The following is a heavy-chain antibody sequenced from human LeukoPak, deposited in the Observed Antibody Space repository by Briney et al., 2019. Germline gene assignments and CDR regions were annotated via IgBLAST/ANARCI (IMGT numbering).Heavy chain of an antibody. CDR3: AKGVAYGSSALDY. Sequence: GGSLRLSCAASRFTLSSYGMHWVRQAPGKGLEWVAFIRNDGSNKYYPDSVEGRFTISRDNSKNTLYLQMNSLRAEDTAVYYCAKGVAYGSSALDYWGQGTLVTVSS. CDR2: IRNDGSNK. V-gene: IGHV3-30*02. D-gene: IGHD3-10*01. J-gene: IGHJ4*02. CDR1: RFTLSSYG.